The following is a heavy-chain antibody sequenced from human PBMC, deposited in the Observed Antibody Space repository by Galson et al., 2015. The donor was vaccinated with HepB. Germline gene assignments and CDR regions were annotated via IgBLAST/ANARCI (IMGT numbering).Heavy chain of an antibody. Sequence: SVKVSCKASGGTFSSYAISWVRQAPGQGLEWMGGIIPIFGTANYAQKFQGRVTITADESTSTAYMELSSLRSEDTAVYYCARDEYSSSLGYYFDYWGQGTLVTVSS. V-gene: IGHV1-69*13. CDR1: GGTFSSYA. CDR3: ARDEYSSSLGYYFDY. J-gene: IGHJ4*02. CDR2: IIPIFGTA. D-gene: IGHD6-6*01.